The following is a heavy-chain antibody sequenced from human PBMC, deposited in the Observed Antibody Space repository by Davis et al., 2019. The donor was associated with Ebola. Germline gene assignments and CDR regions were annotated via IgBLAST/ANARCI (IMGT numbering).Heavy chain of an antibody. CDR3: SRFGGGAY. J-gene: IGHJ4*02. D-gene: IGHD3-16*01. CDR2: IPGGGRT. V-gene: IGHV4-59*11. Sequence: PSETLSLTCTVSDASISGHYWNWFRQPPGKGLEWIGFIPGGGRTSYNPSLESRVTISADTSKNQFSLNLNSVTAADTAVYFCSRFGGGAYWGQGTLVTVSS. CDR1: DASISGHY.